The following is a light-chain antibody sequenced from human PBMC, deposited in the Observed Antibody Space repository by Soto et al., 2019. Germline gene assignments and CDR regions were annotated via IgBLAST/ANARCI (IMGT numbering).Light chain of an antibody. Sequence: IVLTQSPATLSLSPGERATLSCRASQSVASFLVWYQQKPGRAPRLLIYDTSNRATGIPARFSGSGSGTDFTLTISSLEPEDFAVYYCEQRDNWPPLTFGQGTRLEIK. CDR1: QSVASF. CDR2: DTS. V-gene: IGKV3-11*01. J-gene: IGKJ5*01. CDR3: EQRDNWPPLT.